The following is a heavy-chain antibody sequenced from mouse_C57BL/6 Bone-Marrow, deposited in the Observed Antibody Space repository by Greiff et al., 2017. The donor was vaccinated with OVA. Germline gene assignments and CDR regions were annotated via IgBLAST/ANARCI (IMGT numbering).Heavy chain of an antibody. V-gene: IGHV5-6*02. CDR3: ARAYYYGSSYGWNVDV. CDR1: GFTFSSYG. Sequence: EVMLVESGGDLVKPGGSLKLSCAASGFTFSSYGMSWVRQTPDKRLEWVATISSGGSYTYYPDSVKGRFTISRDNAKNTLYLQMSSLKSEDTAMYECARAYYYGSSYGWNVDVWGKGTTVTVSS. J-gene: IGHJ1*03. CDR2: ISSGGSYT. D-gene: IGHD1-1*01.